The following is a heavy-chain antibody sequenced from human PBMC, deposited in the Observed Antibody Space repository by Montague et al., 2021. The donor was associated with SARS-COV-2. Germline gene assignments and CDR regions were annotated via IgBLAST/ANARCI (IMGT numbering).Heavy chain of an antibody. CDR3: GRGVVAATPVVDY. Sequence: SETLSLTCTVSGDSISSFYWNWLRQPAGKVLEWIGRIYASGGTNYNPSLKSRVTMSVDTSKNQFSLKLNSVTAADTAVYYCGRGVVAATPVVDYWGRGTLVTVSS. D-gene: IGHD2-15*01. J-gene: IGHJ4*02. CDR2: IYASGGT. V-gene: IGHV4-4*07. CDR1: GDSISSFY.